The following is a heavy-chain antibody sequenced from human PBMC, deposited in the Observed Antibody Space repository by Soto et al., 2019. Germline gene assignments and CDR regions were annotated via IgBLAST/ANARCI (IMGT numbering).Heavy chain of an antibody. J-gene: IGHJ4*02. Sequence: QVQLQESGPGLVKPSQTLSLTCTVSGGSISSGGYYWSWIRQHPGKGLEWIGYIYYSGSTYYNPSLTSRFTISVATSKNQFSLKLSSVTAADTAVYYCARGFGDFTQFDYWGQGTLVTVSS. CDR2: IYYSGST. CDR1: GGSISSGGYY. V-gene: IGHV4-31*03. D-gene: IGHD4-17*01. CDR3: ARGFGDFTQFDY.